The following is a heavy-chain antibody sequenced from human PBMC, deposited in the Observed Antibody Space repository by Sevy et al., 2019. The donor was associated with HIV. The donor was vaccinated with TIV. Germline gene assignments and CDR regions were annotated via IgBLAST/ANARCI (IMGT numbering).Heavy chain of an antibody. CDR3: ARESLAVAGIGYYFNY. J-gene: IGHJ4*02. CDR2: IWYDGTNK. Sequence: GGSPRLSCTASGFSISGYGMHWVRQVPGKGLEWVAIIWYDGTNKDYTDSVKGRFTITRDNSKNTLYLQMNSLRVEDTAVYYCARESLAVAGIGYYFNYWGQGTLVTVSS. V-gene: IGHV3-33*01. D-gene: IGHD6-19*01. CDR1: GFSISGYG.